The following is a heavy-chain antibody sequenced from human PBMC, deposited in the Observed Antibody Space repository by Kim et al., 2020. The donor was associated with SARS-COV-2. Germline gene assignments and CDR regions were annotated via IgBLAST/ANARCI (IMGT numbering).Heavy chain of an antibody. CDR3: GRGEIGYCSSTTCSDAFDI. CDR2: INAGNGNP. Sequence: ASVKVSCKASGFTFTNYVIHWVRQAPGQRLEWMGWINAGNGNPKYSQKFQGRVTITRDSSASAAYMELSSLRSEDTAIYYCGRGEIGYCSSTTCSDAFDIWGQRTMVTVSS. CDR1: GFTFTNYV. J-gene: IGHJ3*02. V-gene: IGHV1-3*01. D-gene: IGHD2-2*01.